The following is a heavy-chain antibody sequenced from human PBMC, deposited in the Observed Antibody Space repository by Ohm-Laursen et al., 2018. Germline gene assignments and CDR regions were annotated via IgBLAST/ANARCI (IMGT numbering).Heavy chain of an antibody. Sequence: SLRLSCSASKFPFGDNYMGWTRQPQGKGLEWVSYVSSSGRPIFYANPVKGRFTIPRDNAKNSLYLEMNSLRAEDPAVYYCGRSRWLQNWGQGTLVTVSS. CDR1: KFPFGDNY. V-gene: IGHV3-11*01. CDR2: VSSSGRPI. CDR3: GRSRWLQN. J-gene: IGHJ4*02. D-gene: IGHD5-24*01.